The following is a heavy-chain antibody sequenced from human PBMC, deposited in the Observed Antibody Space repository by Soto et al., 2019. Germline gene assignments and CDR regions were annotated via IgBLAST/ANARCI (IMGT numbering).Heavy chain of an antibody. CDR2: ISWNSGSI. D-gene: IGHD2-2*01. CDR1: GFTFDDYA. V-gene: IGHV3-9*01. Sequence: PGGSLRLSCAASGFTFDDYAMHWVRQAPGKGLEWVSGISWNSGSIGYADSVKGRFTISRDNAKNSLYLQMNSLRAEDTALYYCAKAHCSSTSCQVAYWGQGTLVTVSS. J-gene: IGHJ4*02. CDR3: AKAHCSSTSCQVAY.